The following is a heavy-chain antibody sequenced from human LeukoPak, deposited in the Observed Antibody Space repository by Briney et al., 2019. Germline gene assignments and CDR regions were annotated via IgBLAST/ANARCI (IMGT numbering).Heavy chain of an antibody. CDR3: ARVTLDDILTGYFDY. CDR2: INSDGSST. Sequence: GGSLRLSCAASGFTFSSYWMHWVHQAPGKGLVWVSRINSDGSSTSYADSVKGRFTISRDDAKNTLYLQMNSLRAEDTAVYYCARVTLDDILTGYFDYWGQGTLVTVSS. D-gene: IGHD3-9*01. J-gene: IGHJ4*02. CDR1: GFTFSSYW. V-gene: IGHV3-74*01.